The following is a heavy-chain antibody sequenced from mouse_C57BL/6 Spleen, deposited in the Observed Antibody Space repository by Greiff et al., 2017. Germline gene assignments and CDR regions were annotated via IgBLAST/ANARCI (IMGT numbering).Heavy chain of an antibody. J-gene: IGHJ2*01. D-gene: IGHD1-1*01. CDR1: GFTFSNYW. CDR3: TSSYYGGLDY. CDR2: IRLKSDNYAT. Sequence: EVKVEESGGGLVQPGGSMKLSCVASGFTFSNYWMNWVRQSPEKGLEWVAQIRLKSDNYATHYAESVKGRFTISRDDSKSSVYLQMNNLRAEDTGIYYCTSSYYGGLDYWGQGTTLTVSS. V-gene: IGHV6-3*01.